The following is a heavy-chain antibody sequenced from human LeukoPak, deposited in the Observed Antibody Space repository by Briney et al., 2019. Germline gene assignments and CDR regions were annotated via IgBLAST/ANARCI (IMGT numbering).Heavy chain of an antibody. D-gene: IGHD6-19*01. V-gene: IGHV3-21*01. CDR3: ARDPLYSSGWYAFDY. Sequence: GGSLTLSCAASGFTFSSYGWNWVRQPPGKGLEWVSSINSSRSYIYYADSVKGRFTISRDNAKNSLYLQMNSLRAEDTAVYYCARDPLYSSGWYAFDYWGQGTLVTVSS. J-gene: IGHJ4*02. CDR2: INSSRSYI. CDR1: GFTFSSYG.